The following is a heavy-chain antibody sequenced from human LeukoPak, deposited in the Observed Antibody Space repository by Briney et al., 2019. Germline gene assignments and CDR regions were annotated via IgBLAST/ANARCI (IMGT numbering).Heavy chain of an antibody. V-gene: IGHV1-8*01. Sequence: ASVKVSCKASGYTFTSYDINWVRQATGQGLEWMGWMNPNSGNTGYAQKFQGRVTMTRNTSISTAYMELSRLRSDDTAVYYCARGRIAAAGFYYYYYGMDVWGQGTTVTVSS. D-gene: IGHD6-13*01. CDR1: GYTFTSYD. J-gene: IGHJ6*02. CDR2: MNPNSGNT. CDR3: ARGRIAAAGFYYYYYGMDV.